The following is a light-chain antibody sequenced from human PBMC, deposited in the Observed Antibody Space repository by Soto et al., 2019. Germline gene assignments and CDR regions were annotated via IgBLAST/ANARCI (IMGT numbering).Light chain of an antibody. CDR2: DVS. J-gene: IGLJ3*02. CDR3: CSFAGRFTWV. Sequence: QSALTQPRSVSGSPGQSVTISCTGTSSDIGDYNYVSWYVHHPGKAPKLVTYDVSKRPSGVPDRFSGSKSGNTASLTISGLQAEDEADYYCCSFAGRFTWVFGGGTQLTVL. V-gene: IGLV2-11*01. CDR1: SSDIGDYNY.